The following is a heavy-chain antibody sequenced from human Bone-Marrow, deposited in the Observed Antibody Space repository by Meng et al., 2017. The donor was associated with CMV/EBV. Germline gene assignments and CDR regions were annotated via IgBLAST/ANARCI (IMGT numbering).Heavy chain of an antibody. J-gene: IGHJ4*02. V-gene: IGHV3-30*04. Sequence: GGSLRLSCAASGFTFSSYAMHWVRQAPGKGLEWVAVISYDGSNKYYADSVKGRFTISRDNSKNTLYLQMNSLRAEDTAVYYCARGPSGGGSYYDYWGQGTLVTVPS. D-gene: IGHD1-26*01. CDR2: ISYDGSNK. CDR3: ARGPSGGGSYYDY. CDR1: GFTFSSYA.